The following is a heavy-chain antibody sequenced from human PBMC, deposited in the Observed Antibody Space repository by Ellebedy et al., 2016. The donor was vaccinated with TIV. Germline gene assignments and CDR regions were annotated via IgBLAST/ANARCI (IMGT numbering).Heavy chain of an antibody. D-gene: IGHD3-16*02. V-gene: IGHV3-48*01. CDR3: ARAPGPLLRLGELSSN. Sequence: GGSLRLXCAVAGFTFSSNSMAWVRQAPGKGLEWLSYISSSSSVIYYADSVKGRFTISRDNAKNSLYLQMNSLRAEDTAVYYCARAPGPLLRLGELSSNWGQGTLVTVSS. CDR2: ISSSSSVI. CDR1: GFTFSSNS. J-gene: IGHJ4*02.